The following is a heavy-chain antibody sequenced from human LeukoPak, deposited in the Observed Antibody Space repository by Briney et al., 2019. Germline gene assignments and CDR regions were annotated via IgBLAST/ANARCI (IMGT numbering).Heavy chain of an antibody. CDR2: IESDGSST. CDR3: ARGFGSGSSLPFDY. CDR1: GFTFSSYW. D-gene: IGHD3-10*01. V-gene: IGHV3-74*01. J-gene: IGHJ4*02. Sequence: GGSLRLSCVASGFTFSSYWTHWVRQAPGKGLVWVSRIESDGSSTSYADSVKGRFTISRDNAKNTLSLQMSSLRAEDTAVYYCARGFGSGSSLPFDYWGQGTLVTVSS.